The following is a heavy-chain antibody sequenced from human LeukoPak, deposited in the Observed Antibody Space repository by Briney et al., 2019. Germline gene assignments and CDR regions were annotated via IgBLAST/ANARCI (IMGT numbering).Heavy chain of an antibody. D-gene: IGHD3-10*01. V-gene: IGHV3-23*01. CDR2: ISGSGDST. Sequence: GGSLRLSCAASGFTFSSYAMSWVRQAPGKRLEWVTVISGSGDSTYYADSVKGRFTFSRDNTNNTLYLQMNSLRAEDTAVYFCARRGGAGSYLGYFDSWGQGTLVTVSS. CDR3: ARRGGAGSYLGYFDS. J-gene: IGHJ4*02. CDR1: GFTFSSYA.